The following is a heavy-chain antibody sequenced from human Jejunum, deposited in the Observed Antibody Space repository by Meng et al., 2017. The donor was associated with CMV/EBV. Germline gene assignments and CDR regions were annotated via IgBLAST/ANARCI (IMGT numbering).Heavy chain of an antibody. CDR2: VYYSGST. J-gene: IGHJ4*02. Sequence: QLRLEAPGPGLVKPSETLALTFTMSGASISESSYYWGWIRQPPGKGLEWIGSVYYSGSTYYNPSLESRVTISVDTSKNQFSLKLTSVTAADTATYYCARDPTPDGSDYWGRGTLVTVSS. CDR1: GASISESSYY. CDR3: ARDPTPDGSDY. D-gene: IGHD3-10*01. V-gene: IGHV4-39*07.